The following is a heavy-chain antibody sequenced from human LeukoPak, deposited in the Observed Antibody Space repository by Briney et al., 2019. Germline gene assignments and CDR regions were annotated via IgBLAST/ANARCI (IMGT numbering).Heavy chain of an antibody. Sequence: ASVKVSCKASGYTFTSYYMHWVRQAPGQGLEWMGIINPSGGSTSYAQKFQGRVTMTRDTSKNQFSLKLSSVTAADTAVYYCARVTGTPPYYYYGMDVWGQGTTVTVSS. CDR3: ARVTGTPPYYYYGMDV. J-gene: IGHJ6*02. CDR2: INPSGGST. D-gene: IGHD7-27*01. V-gene: IGHV1-46*01. CDR1: GYTFTSYY.